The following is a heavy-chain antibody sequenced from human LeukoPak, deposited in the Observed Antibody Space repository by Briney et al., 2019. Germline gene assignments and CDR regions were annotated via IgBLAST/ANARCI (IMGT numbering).Heavy chain of an antibody. CDR3: ARDPYIGYYRD. CDR1: GFIVGNSY. CDR2: LYTGDTT. V-gene: IGHV3-53*01. D-gene: IGHD3-22*01. Sequence: GGSLRLSCAASGFIVGNSYMTWVRQAPGKGLEWVSVLYTGDTTYYADSVKGRFTVSRDNSRNTLHLQMNSLRAEDTAVYYCARDPYIGYYRDWGQGTLVTVSS. J-gene: IGHJ4*02.